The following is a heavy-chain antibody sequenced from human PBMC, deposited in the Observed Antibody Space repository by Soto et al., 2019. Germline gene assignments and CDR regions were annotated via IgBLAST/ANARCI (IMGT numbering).Heavy chain of an antibody. V-gene: IGHV3-23*01. Sequence: GGSLRLSCAVSGITFSDYAMSWIRQAPGKGLEWVSAISGTGGLTYYADSVKGRFTISRDNSKNTLYLQLNSLRAEDTAVYYCAKADSNTVAKGYFFDCWGPGTLVTVSS. CDR1: GITFSDYA. J-gene: IGHJ4*02. D-gene: IGHD4-17*01. CDR2: ISGTGGLT. CDR3: AKADSNTVAKGYFFDC.